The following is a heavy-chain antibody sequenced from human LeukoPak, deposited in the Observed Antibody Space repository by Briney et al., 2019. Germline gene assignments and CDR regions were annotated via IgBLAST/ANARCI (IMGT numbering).Heavy chain of an antibody. V-gene: IGHV1-18*01. D-gene: IGHD4-17*01. J-gene: IGHJ4*02. CDR2: ISAYNGNT. Sequence: ASVKVSCKASGYTFTSYGISWVRQAPGQGLEWMGWISAYNGNTNYAQKLQGRVTMTTDTSTSTAYMELSSLRSEDTAVYYCARVEDYGDYEDSFDYWGQGTLVTVSS. CDR3: ARVEDYGDYEDSFDY. CDR1: GYTFTSYG.